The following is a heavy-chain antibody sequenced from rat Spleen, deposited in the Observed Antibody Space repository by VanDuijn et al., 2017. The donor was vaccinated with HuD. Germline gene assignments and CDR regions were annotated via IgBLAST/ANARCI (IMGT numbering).Heavy chain of an antibody. V-gene: IGHV5-29*01. Sequence: EVQLVESGGGLVQPGGSLKLSCAASGFTFSNYDMAWVRQAPTKGLEWVATISYDGSSTYYRDSVKGRFTFSRDTAKSTLYLQMDSLRSEDTATYYCARRFHYGYTYDYFDYWGQGVMVTVSS. D-gene: IGHD1-9*01. CDR1: GFTFSNYD. CDR3: ARRFHYGYTYDYFDY. CDR2: ISYDGSST. J-gene: IGHJ2*01.